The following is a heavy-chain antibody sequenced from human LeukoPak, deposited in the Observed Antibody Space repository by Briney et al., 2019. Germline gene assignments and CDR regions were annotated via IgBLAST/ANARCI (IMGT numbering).Heavy chain of an antibody. CDR2: IYYSGST. V-gene: IGHV4-39*01. J-gene: IGHJ5*02. CDR3: ARRYSSSWYGNWFDP. Sequence: SETLSLTCTVSGGSISSSSSYWGWIRQPPGKGLEWIGSIYYSGSTYYNPSLKSRVTISVDTSKNQFSLKLSSVTAADTAVYYCARRYSSSWYGNWFDPWGQGTLVTVSS. CDR1: GGSISSSSSY. D-gene: IGHD6-13*01.